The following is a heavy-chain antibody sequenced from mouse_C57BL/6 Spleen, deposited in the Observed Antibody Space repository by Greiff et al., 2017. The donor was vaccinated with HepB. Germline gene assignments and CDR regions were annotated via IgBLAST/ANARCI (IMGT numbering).Heavy chain of an antibody. CDR3: AGEGVVDYAMDC. D-gene: IGHD1-3*01. J-gene: IGHJ4*01. V-gene: IGHV2-2*01. Sequence: VQLQQSGPGLVQPSQCLSITCTVSGFSLTSYGVHWVRQSPGKGLEWLGVIWSGGSTDYNAAFISRLSISKDNSKSQAFFKMNSLQADDTAIYYCAGEGVVDYAMDCWGQGTTVTVSS. CDR1: GFSLTSYG. CDR2: IWSGGST.